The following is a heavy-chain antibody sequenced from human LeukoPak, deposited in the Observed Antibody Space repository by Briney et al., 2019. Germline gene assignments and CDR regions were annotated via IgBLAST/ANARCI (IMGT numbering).Heavy chain of an antibody. D-gene: IGHD2-2*01. J-gene: IGHJ4*02. CDR3: TSRIRDASDY. V-gene: IGHV4-39*01. CDR1: GGSIISSSYY. Sequence: PSETLSLTCTVSGGSIISSSYYWGWIRQPPGKGLEWIGSISHSGNIYYNPSLKSRVTLSVDTAKNQFSLKLSSVTAADTSVYCSTSRIRDASDYWGQGTLVTVSS. CDR2: ISHSGNI.